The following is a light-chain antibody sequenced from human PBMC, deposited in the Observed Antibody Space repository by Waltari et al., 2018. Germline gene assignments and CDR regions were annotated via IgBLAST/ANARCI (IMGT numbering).Light chain of an antibody. CDR1: QNIINW. Sequence: DIEMTQSPSTLSASVGDRATITCRASQNIINWLAWYQQKPGKAPNLLIYKASNLEGGVPSRFSGSGSGTEFTLTISSLQPDDLATYYCQQYHSYSLTFGGGTKVEIK. J-gene: IGKJ4*01. V-gene: IGKV1-5*03. CDR2: KAS. CDR3: QQYHSYSLT.